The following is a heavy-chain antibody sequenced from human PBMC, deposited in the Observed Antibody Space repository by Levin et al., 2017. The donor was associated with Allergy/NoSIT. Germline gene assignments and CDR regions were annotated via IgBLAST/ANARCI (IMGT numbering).Heavy chain of an antibody. J-gene: IGHJ6*03. Sequence: PGGSLRLSCAASGFTFSSYSMNWVRQAPGKGLEWVSSISSSSSYIYYADSVKGRFTISRDTAKNSLFLQMNSLRAEDTAVYSCARDSGSSWSYYDYYMDVWGNGTPVTVSS. CDR3: ARDSGSSWSYYDYYMDV. CDR2: ISSSSSYI. CDR1: GFTFSSYS. D-gene: IGHD6-13*01. V-gene: IGHV3-21*01.